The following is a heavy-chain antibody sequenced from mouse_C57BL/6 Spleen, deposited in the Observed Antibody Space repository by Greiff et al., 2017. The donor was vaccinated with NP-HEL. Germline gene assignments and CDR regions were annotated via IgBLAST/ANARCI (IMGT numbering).Heavy chain of an antibody. CDR2: IRSKSSNYAT. J-gene: IGHJ2*01. CDR1: GFTFNTYA. V-gene: IGHV10-3*01. CDR3: VRDAHYYGSSSYFDY. D-gene: IGHD1-1*01. Sequence: EVQLVESGGGLVQPKGSLKLSCAASGFTFNTYAMHWVRQAPGKGLEWVARIRSKSSNYATYYADSVKDRFTISRDDSQSMLYLQMNNLKTEDTAMYYCVRDAHYYGSSSYFDYWGQGTTLTVSS.